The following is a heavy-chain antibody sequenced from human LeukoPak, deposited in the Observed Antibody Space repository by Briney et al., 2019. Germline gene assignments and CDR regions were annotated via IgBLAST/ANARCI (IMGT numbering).Heavy chain of an antibody. CDR2: MSNSGENT. J-gene: IGHJ4*02. CDR3: AKGGASVTRYVDY. V-gene: IGHV3-30*18. CDR1: GFTFSSYS. Sequence: GGSLRLSCAASGFTFSSYSMQWVRQTPGKGLEWVGIMSNSGENTFYGEAVKGRFTISRDNSQNTLYLRMNSLRPEDTAVYYCAKGGASVTRYVDYWGQGTLVTVSS. D-gene: IGHD4-17*01.